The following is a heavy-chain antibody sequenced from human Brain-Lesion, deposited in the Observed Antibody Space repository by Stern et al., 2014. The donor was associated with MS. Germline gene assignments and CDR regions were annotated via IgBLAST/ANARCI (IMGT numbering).Heavy chain of an antibody. CDR1: GGSVSSTSYA. CDR2: IYYSGNT. D-gene: IGHD2-15*01. J-gene: IGHJ5*02. Sequence: QLVESGPGLVKPSETLSLTCTVDGGSVSSTSYAWAWIRQPPGKGLEWIGTIYYSGNTYYSPSLKSRLTISLDTSKNQFSLQLRFVTAADTAVYYCAGEEDIRYCSGGSCTGNWFDPWGQGTLVTVSS. V-gene: IGHV4-39*01. CDR3: AGEEDIRYCSGGSCTGNWFDP.